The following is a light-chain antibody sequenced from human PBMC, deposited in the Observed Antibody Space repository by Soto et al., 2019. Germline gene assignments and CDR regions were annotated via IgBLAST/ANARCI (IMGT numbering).Light chain of an antibody. Sequence: DIVMTQSPDSLSVSLGERATFSCKSSQTLLYNSNNMNYLAWFQQKPGQAPKLLIYWASTRNSGVPDRFSGSGSGTDFTLTISNLQAEDVATYYCQQYYHVPVTFGQGTRLEI. CDR2: WAS. V-gene: IGKV4-1*01. CDR3: QQYYHVPVT. J-gene: IGKJ5*01. CDR1: QTLLYNSNNMNY.